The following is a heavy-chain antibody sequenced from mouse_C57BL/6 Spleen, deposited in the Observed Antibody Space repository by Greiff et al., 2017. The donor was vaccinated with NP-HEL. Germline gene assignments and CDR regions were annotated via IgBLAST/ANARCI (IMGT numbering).Heavy chain of an antibody. D-gene: IGHD1-1*01. CDR2: IDPSDSYT. CDR1: GYTFTSYW. CDR3: ARDYYGSSSNAMDY. Sequence: QVQLQQPGAELVRPGTSVKLSCKASGYTFTSYWMHWVKQRPGQGLEWIGVIDPSDSYTNYNQKFKGKATLTVDTSSSTAYMQLSSLTSEDSAVYYCARDYYGSSSNAMDYWGQGTSVTVSS. J-gene: IGHJ4*01. V-gene: IGHV1-59*01.